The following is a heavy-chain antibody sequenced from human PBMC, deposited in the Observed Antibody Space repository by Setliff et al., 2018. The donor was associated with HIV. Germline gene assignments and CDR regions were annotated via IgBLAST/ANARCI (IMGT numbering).Heavy chain of an antibody. CDR3: ARGRLMGSSVLFFDF. CDR1: GDSFTTTSHS. J-gene: IGHJ4*02. V-gene: IGHV4-61*09. Sequence: SETLSLTCDVSGDSFTTTSHSWAWLRQPAGRGLEWIGHAYSRGNTDYNPSLASRVSILMSTSEIQFSLTLNSVTAADTAKYYCARGRLMGSSVLFFDFWGQGILVTVSS. D-gene: IGHD2-21*01. CDR2: AYSRGNT.